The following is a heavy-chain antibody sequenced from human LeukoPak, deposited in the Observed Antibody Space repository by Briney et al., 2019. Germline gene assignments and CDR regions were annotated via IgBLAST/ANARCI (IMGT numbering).Heavy chain of an antibody. V-gene: IGHV3-23*01. CDR3: VKVTHLLLGDFDY. CDR2: ISCRGRSK. J-gene: IGHJ4*02. D-gene: IGHD2-15*01. Sequence: SVRLSCAASRFTFCSNAMSRVPQAPRKGRLGVSTISCRGRSKYYAEPGKGTITISRDNCKSTLHLQRNSLKAEDTAVYFCVKVTHLLLGDFDYWGQGTLVTVSS. CDR1: RFTFCSNA.